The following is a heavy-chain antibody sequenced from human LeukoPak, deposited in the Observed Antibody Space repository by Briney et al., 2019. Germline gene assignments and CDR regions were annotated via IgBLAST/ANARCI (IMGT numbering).Heavy chain of an antibody. CDR2: ISGNGDYT. Sequence: GGSLRLSCAASGFTFSSYGMHWVRQAPGKGLEWVSSISGNGDYTYYADSVKGRLTISRDNSKNTLYVQVNSLRAEDTAVYYCAKGAATKPFDCWGQGTLVTVSS. D-gene: IGHD1-7*01. V-gene: IGHV3-23*01. J-gene: IGHJ4*02. CDR3: AKGAATKPFDC. CDR1: GFTFSSYG.